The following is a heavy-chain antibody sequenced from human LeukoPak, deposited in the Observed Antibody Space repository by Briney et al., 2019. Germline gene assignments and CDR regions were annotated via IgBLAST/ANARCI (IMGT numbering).Heavy chain of an antibody. CDR2: IRPMNSDV. CDR1: GYNFNTYW. V-gene: IGHV5-51*01. J-gene: IGHJ4*02. D-gene: IGHD4-17*01. Sequence: GESLKISCKGSGYNFNTYWVAWVRQLPGKGLEWMGIIRPMNSDVKYSPSFQGQVAISADRSINTAYLQWSSLTASDTAMYYCASRPFETTVVPWDFYWGQGTQVTVSS. CDR3: ASRPFETTVVPWDFY.